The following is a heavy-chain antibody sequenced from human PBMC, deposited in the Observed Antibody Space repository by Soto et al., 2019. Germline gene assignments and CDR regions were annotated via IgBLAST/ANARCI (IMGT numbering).Heavy chain of an antibody. J-gene: IGHJ4*02. CDR3: ARVRARYSGSYYVLGTLDY. D-gene: IGHD1-26*01. V-gene: IGHV1-69*13. CDR1: GGTFSSYA. CDR2: IIPIFGTA. Sequence: GASVKVSCKASGGTFSSYAISWVRQAPGQGLEWMGGIIPIFGTANYAQKFQGRVTITADESTSTAYMELSSLRSEDTAVYYCARVRARYSGSYYVLGTLDYWGQGTLVTVSS.